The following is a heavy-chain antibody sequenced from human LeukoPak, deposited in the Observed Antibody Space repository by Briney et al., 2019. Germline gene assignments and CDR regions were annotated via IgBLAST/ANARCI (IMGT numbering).Heavy chain of an antibody. CDR1: GFTFSNYW. CDR2: INQDGGEK. J-gene: IGHJ4*02. V-gene: IGHV3-7*05. Sequence: PGGSLRLSCAASGFTFSNYWMTWVRQAPGRGLEWVANINQDGGEKYYVDSVKGRVTISRDNAKNSLFLQMNSLRDEDTAVYYCATGGRYYGYWGQGTLVTVSS. CDR3: ATGGRYYGY. D-gene: IGHD1-26*01.